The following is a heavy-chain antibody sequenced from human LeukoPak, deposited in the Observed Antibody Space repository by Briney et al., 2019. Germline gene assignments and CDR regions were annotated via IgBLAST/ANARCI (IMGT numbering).Heavy chain of an antibody. CDR3: ARDPGAYYDSSDDAFDI. J-gene: IGHJ3*02. Sequence: KPSETLSLTCTVSGGSISSYYWSWIRQPAGKGLEWIGRIYTSGSTNYNPSLKSRVTMSVDTSKNQFSLKLSSVTAADTAVCYCARDPGAYYDSSDDAFDIWGQGTMVTVSS. V-gene: IGHV4-4*07. CDR2: IYTSGST. D-gene: IGHD3-22*01. CDR1: GGSISSYY.